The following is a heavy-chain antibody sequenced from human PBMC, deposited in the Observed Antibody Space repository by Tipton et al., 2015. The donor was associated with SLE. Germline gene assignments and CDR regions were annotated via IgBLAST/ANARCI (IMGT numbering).Heavy chain of an antibody. J-gene: IGHJ4*02. CDR2: KYTNGVS. D-gene: IGHD1-26*01. Sequence: TLSLTCTVSGSIHDYFWSWIRQAPGKGLEWIGYKYTNGVSYYNPSLRSRVSFSVDTSKNQFSLRLNSVTAADTAVYYCARDVGVVGATTHDYWGQGTLVTVSS. CDR3: ARDVGVVGATTHDY. V-gene: IGHV4-4*08. CDR1: GSIHDYF.